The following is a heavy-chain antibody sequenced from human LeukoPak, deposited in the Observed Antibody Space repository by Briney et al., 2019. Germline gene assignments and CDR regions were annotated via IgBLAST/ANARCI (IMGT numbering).Heavy chain of an antibody. Sequence: SETLSLTCTISGGSISSYYWSWVRQPPGKGLEWIGYIYYSGSTNYNPSLKSRVTISVDTSKNQFSLKLSSVTAADTAVYYSARGYDSSGYYFFDYWGQGTLVTVSS. V-gene: IGHV4-59*01. CDR3: ARGYDSSGYYFFDY. D-gene: IGHD3-22*01. J-gene: IGHJ4*02. CDR2: IYYSGST. CDR1: GGSISSYY.